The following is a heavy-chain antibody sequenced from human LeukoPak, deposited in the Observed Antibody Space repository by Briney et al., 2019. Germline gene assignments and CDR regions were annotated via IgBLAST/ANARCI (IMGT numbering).Heavy chain of an antibody. Sequence: SETLSLTCAVYGGSFSGYYWSWIRQPPGKGLEWIGEINHSGSTNYNPSLKSRVTISVDTSKNQFSLKLSSVTAADTAVYYWARGPGSYGSGYYYYYMDVWGKGTTVNVSS. CDR2: INHSGST. J-gene: IGHJ6*03. V-gene: IGHV4-34*01. CDR3: ARGPGSYGSGYYYYYMDV. D-gene: IGHD3-10*01. CDR1: GGSFSGYY.